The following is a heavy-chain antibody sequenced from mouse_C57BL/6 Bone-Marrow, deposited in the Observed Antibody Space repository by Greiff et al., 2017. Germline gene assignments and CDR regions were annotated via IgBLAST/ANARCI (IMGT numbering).Heavy chain of an antibody. Sequence: QVQLQQPGAELVRPGTSVKLSCKASGYTFTSYWMHWVKQRPGQGLEWIGVIDPSDSYTNYNQKFKGKATLTVDTSSSTAYMQHSSLTSEDSAVYYGDRQESYYCNYNYFDYWGQGTTLTVSS. CDR2: IDPSDSYT. D-gene: IGHD2-1*01. CDR3: DRQESYYCNYNYFDY. V-gene: IGHV1-59*01. CDR1: GYTFTSYW. J-gene: IGHJ2*01.